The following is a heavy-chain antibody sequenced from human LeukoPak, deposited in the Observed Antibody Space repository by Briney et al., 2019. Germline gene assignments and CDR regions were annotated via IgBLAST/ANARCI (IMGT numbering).Heavy chain of an antibody. J-gene: IGHJ4*01. D-gene: IGHD2-2*03. CDR3: AKDPGYCSSTSXXXXXXXDY. Sequence: GGSLRLSCAASGFTFSSYAMSWVRQAPGKGLEWVSAISGSGGSTYYADSVKGRFTISRDNSKNTLYLQMNSLRAEDTAVYYCAKDPGYCSSTSXXXXXXXDYWGXXTXVTVS. CDR2: ISGSGGST. V-gene: IGHV3-23*01. CDR1: GFTFSSYA.